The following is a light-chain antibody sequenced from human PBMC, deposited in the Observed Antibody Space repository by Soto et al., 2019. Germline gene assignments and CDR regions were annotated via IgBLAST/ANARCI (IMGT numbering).Light chain of an antibody. CDR1: SSNIGAGYD. CDR3: QSYDSSLSGYV. J-gene: IGLJ1*01. V-gene: IGLV1-40*01. CDR2: GNS. Sequence: QSVLTQPPSVSGAPGQRVTISCTGNSSNIGAGYDVHWYQQLPGTAPKLLIYGNSNRPSGVPDRFSGSKSGTSASLAITGLQGEDEAYYYCQSYDSSLSGYVFGTGTKVTVL.